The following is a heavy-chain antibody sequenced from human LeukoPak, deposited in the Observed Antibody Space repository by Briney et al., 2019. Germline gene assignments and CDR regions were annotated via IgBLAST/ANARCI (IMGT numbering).Heavy chain of an antibody. CDR3: ARENPSGYYNRPIDY. CDR2: IYYSGST. V-gene: IGHV4-59*01. Sequence: SETLSLTCTVSGGSLRSYCWNWIRQPPGKGLEWIGYIYYSGSTDYNPSLRSRVTMSVDTSKNQFSLKLSSVTAADTAIYYCARENPSGYYNRPIDYWGQGTLVTVSS. D-gene: IGHD3-22*01. CDR1: GGSLRSYC. J-gene: IGHJ4*02.